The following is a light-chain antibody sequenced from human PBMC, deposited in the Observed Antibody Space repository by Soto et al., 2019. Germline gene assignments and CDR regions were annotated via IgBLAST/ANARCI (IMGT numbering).Light chain of an antibody. CDR1: QSVSSN. CDR3: QQYNNWPPT. J-gene: IGKJ1*01. V-gene: IGKV3D-15*01. Sequence: EIVLTQSPATLSLSPGERATLSCRASQSVSSNLAWYQQKPGQAPRLLIYGISNRATGIPARFSGSGSGTEFTLTISSLQSEDFAVYYCQQYNNWPPTFGQGTKVDIK. CDR2: GIS.